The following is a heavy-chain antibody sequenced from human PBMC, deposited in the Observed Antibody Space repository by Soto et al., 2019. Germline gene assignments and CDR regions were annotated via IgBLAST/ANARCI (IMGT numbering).Heavy chain of an antibody. J-gene: IGHJ4*02. CDR3: ARVMSGRAMVPYFDY. D-gene: IGHD5-18*01. V-gene: IGHV3-53*01. Sequence: GGSLRLSCAASGFTVSSNYMSWVRQAPGKGLEWVSVIYSRGSTYYADSVKGRFTTSRDNSKNTLYLQMNSRRAEDTAVYYCARVMSGRAMVPYFDYWGQGTLVTVSS. CDR2: IYSRGST. CDR1: GFTVSSNY.